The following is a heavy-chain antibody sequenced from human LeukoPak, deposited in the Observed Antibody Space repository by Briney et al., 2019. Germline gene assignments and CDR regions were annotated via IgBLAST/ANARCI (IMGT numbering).Heavy chain of an antibody. Sequence: PGGSLRLSCAASGFTFSSYEMNWVRQAPGKGLEWVSYISSSGSTIYYADSVKGRFTISRDNSKNTLYLQMNSLRAEDTAVYYCAKDRMVRGPFDYWGQGTLVTVSS. CDR3: AKDRMVRGPFDY. V-gene: IGHV3-48*03. J-gene: IGHJ4*02. CDR1: GFTFSSYE. D-gene: IGHD3-10*01. CDR2: ISSSGSTI.